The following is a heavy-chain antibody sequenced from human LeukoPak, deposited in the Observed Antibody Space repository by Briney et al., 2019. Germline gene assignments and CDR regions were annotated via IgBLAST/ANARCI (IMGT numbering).Heavy chain of an antibody. V-gene: IGHV4-59*08. CDR2: IYYSGST. CDR1: GGSISSCY. D-gene: IGHD4-11*01. CDR3: ARLGVTTDYYYYGMDV. Sequence: SETLSLTCTVSGGSISSCYWSWIRQPPGKGLERIGYIYYSGSTNYNPSLKSRVTISVDTSKNQFSLKLSSVTAADTAVYYCARLGVTTDYYYYGMDVWGQGTTVTVSS. J-gene: IGHJ6*02.